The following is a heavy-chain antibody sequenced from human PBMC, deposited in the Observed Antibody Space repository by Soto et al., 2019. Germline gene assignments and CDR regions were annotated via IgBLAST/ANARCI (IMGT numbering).Heavy chain of an antibody. Sequence: SETLSLTCSVSGGSITSTIDYWGWIRQPPGKGLEWIGSIYHTGSTYYSKSLRSRLTMSVDTSKSQFSLRLSSVTAADTAVYYCARATGTLRSRNCDYWGQGSLVTVSS. CDR1: GGSITSTIDY. CDR3: ARATGTLRSRNCDY. J-gene: IGHJ4*02. V-gene: IGHV4-39*07. CDR2: IYHTGST. D-gene: IGHD1-1*01.